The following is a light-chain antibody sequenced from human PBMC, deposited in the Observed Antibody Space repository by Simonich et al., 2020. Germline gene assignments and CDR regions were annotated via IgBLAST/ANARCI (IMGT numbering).Light chain of an antibody. CDR3: QQRSNWLT. V-gene: IGKV3-11*01. CDR2: DAS. J-gene: IGKJ4*01. Sequence: EIVLTQSPATLSLSPGERATLSCRASQSVSSYLAWYQQKPCQAPRLLIYDASNRATVIPARFSCSGSGTDFSLTISSLEPEDFAVYYCQQRSNWLTFGGGTKVEIK. CDR1: QSVSSY.